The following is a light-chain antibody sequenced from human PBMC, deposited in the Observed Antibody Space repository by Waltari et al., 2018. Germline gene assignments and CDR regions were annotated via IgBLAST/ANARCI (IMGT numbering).Light chain of an antibody. CDR1: QGMRRN. CDR3: QQYNNWPPWT. J-gene: IGKJ1*01. V-gene: IGKV3-15*01. Sequence: RATQGMRRNVRWYHQKTGQAPKLLNCGASTKATGIPARFSGSGSETECTLTISSLQSEDFAVYYCQQYNNWPPWTFGQGTKVEIK. CDR2: GAS.